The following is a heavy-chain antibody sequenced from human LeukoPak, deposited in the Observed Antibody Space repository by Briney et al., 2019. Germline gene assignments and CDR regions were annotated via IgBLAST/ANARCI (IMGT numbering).Heavy chain of an antibody. CDR1: GGSFSGYY. V-gene: IGHV4-34*01. Sequence: PSETLSLTCAVYGGSFSGYYWSWIRQPPGKGLEWIGEINHSGSTNYNPSLKSRVTISVDTSKNQFSLKLSSVTAADTAVYYCAIPSSSWGDYFDSWGQGTLVTVSS. D-gene: IGHD6-13*01. CDR3: AIPSSSWGDYFDS. J-gene: IGHJ4*02. CDR2: INHSGST.